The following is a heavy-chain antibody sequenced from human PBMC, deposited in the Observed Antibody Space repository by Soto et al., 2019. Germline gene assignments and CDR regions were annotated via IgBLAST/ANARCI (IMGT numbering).Heavy chain of an antibody. J-gene: IGHJ6*02. CDR1: GYIFTTYW. D-gene: IGHD5-12*01. V-gene: IGHV5-51*01. Sequence: XDSLTISCQCSGYIFTTYWIGWVRQMPGKGLEWMGIIYPTDSDTRYSPSFQGQVTISADKSISTAYLQWSSLRASDTAVYYCARSGYSSHGMDVWGQGTTVTVSS. CDR2: IYPTDSDT. CDR3: ARSGYSSHGMDV.